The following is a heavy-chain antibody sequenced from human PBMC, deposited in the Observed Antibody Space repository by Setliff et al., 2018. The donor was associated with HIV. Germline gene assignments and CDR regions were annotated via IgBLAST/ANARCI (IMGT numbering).Heavy chain of an antibody. CDR2: INEDGSEI. CDR3: VRDSRYIFFGAAFDL. CDR1: GFTFSNYW. D-gene: IGHD3-9*01. J-gene: IGHJ3*01. Sequence: GGSLRLSCAASGFTFSNYWMSWVRQAPGNGLEWVANINEDGSEIYYVDSVKGRFTTSRDNAKNSLYLQMNSLGAEDTAVYYCVRDSRYIFFGAAFDLWGQGTMVTVSS. V-gene: IGHV3-7*01.